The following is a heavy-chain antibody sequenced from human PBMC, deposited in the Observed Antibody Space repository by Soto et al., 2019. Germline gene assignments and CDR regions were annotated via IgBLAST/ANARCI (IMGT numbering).Heavy chain of an antibody. V-gene: IGHV4-39*01. CDR1: GGSISSSSYY. Sequence: SETLSLTCTVSGGSISSSSYYWGWIRQPPGKGLEWIGSIYYSGSTYYNPSLKSRVTISVDTSKNQFSLKLSSVTASDTAVYYCARLGAYYQSPDPWGQGTVVTVSS. CDR3: ARLGAYYQSPDP. J-gene: IGHJ5*02. CDR2: IYYSGST. D-gene: IGHD2-21*01.